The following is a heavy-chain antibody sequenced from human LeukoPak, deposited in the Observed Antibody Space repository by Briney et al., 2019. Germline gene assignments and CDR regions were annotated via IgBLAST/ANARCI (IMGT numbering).Heavy chain of an antibody. Sequence: SVKVSCKASGFTFTSSAMQWVRQARGQRLEWIGWIVIGSGNTNYAQKFQERVTITRDMSTSTAYMELSSLRSEDTAVYYCATNVAATGYYYGMDVWGQGTTVTVSS. D-gene: IGHD2-15*01. J-gene: IGHJ6*02. V-gene: IGHV1-58*02. CDR1: GFTFTSSA. CDR2: IVIGSGNT. CDR3: ATNVAATGYYYGMDV.